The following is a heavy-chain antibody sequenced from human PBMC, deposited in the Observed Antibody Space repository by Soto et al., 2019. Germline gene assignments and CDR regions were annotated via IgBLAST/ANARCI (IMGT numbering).Heavy chain of an antibody. D-gene: IGHD5-18*01. J-gene: IGHJ6*02. CDR2: ISAYNGNT. CDR3: ASYQEGIQLWSTSYYYYGMDV. CDR1: GYTFTSYG. V-gene: IGHV1-18*01. Sequence: ASVKVSCKASGYTFTSYGISWVRQAPGQGLEWMGWISAYNGNTNYAQKLQGRVTMTTDTSTSTAYMELRSLRSDDTAVYYCASYQEGIQLWSTSYYYYGMDVWGQGTTVTVSS.